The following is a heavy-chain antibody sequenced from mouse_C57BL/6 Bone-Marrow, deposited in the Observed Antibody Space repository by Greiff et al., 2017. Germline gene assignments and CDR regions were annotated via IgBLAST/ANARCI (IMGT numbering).Heavy chain of an antibody. Sequence: VQLQESGPELVKPGASVKISCKASGYAFSSSWMNWVKQRPGKGLEWIGRSYPGDGDTNYNGKFKGKATLTADKSSSTAYMQLSSLTSEDSAVYCCARSFITTVVAPYWYFDVWGTGTTVTVSS. CDR3: ARSFITTVVAPYWYFDV. V-gene: IGHV1-82*01. J-gene: IGHJ1*03. D-gene: IGHD1-1*01. CDR1: GYAFSSSW. CDR2: SYPGDGDT.